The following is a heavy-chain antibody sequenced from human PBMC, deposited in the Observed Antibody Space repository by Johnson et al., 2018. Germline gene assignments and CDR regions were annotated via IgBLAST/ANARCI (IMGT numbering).Heavy chain of an antibody. Sequence: VQLQESGGGAVHPGGSLRLSCATSGFTFSTFWMAWVRQAPGKGLEWVAKINEGGSVKYYVDSVKGRFTISRDNAKNTLYLQMNSLRAEDSAVYYCVRGRGGDRGKNWGQGTLVTVSS. D-gene: IGHD3-16*01. CDR2: INEGGSVK. V-gene: IGHV3-7*01. CDR1: GFTFSTFW. J-gene: IGHJ4*02. CDR3: VRGRGGDRGKN.